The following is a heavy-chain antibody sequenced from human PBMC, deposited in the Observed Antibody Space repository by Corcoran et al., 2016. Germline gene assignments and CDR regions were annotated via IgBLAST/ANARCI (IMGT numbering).Heavy chain of an antibody. D-gene: IGHD6-19*01. Sequence: QLQLQESSPGLVKPSETLSLTCTVSGAPISSISYYWGWIRQPPGKGLEWIGSMNYRGRTYFNPSLKSRVTISVDTSKNQFSLKMSSMTAADTAVYYCAREPGSAVSGVDFYYYGMDVWGQGTTVTVSS. V-gene: IGHV4-39*07. CDR1: GAPISSISYY. CDR3: AREPGSAVSGVDFYYYGMDV. CDR2: MNYRGRT. J-gene: IGHJ6*02.